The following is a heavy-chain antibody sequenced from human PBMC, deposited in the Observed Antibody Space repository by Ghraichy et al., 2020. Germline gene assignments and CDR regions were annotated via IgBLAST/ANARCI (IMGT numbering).Heavy chain of an antibody. V-gene: IGHV4-34*01. J-gene: IGHJ5*02. CDR1: GGSFSGYY. Sequence: SETLSLTCAVYGGSFSGYYWSWIRQPPGKGLEWIGEINHSGSTNYNPSLKSRVTISVDTSKNQFSLKLSSVTAADTAVYYCARSRIFGVVLRGWFDPWGQGTLVTVSS. CDR3: ARSRIFGVVLRGWFDP. D-gene: IGHD3-3*02. CDR2: INHSGST.